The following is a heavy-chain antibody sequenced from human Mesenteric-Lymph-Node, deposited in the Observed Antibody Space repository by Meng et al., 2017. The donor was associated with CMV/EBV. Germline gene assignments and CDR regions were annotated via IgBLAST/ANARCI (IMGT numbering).Heavy chain of an antibody. V-gene: IGHV3-11*04. Sequence: GGSLRLSCAASGFTFSDYYMSWIRQAPGKGLEWVSYISFSGLTIYYGDSVRGRFTISRDNAKNSLYLQMNSLRVEDTAVYYCTKVGHYDFWSGYSYWFDPWGQGTLVTVSS. CDR1: GFTFSDYY. CDR2: ISFSGLTI. D-gene: IGHD3-3*01. CDR3: TKVGHYDFWSGYSYWFDP. J-gene: IGHJ5*02.